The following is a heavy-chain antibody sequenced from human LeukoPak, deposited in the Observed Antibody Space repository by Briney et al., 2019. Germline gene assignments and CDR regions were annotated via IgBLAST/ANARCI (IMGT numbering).Heavy chain of an antibody. CDR3: AREYSSSWYAWVRKGFDY. Sequence: KPGGSLRLSWAAAGFTFSDYYMSRIRQAPGKGLEWVSYISSSGSTIYYADSVKGRFTISRDNAKNSLYLQMNSLRAEDTAVYYCAREYSSSWYAWVRKGFDYWGQGTLVTVSS. D-gene: IGHD6-13*01. CDR1: GFTFSDYY. V-gene: IGHV3-11*04. CDR2: ISSSGSTI. J-gene: IGHJ4*02.